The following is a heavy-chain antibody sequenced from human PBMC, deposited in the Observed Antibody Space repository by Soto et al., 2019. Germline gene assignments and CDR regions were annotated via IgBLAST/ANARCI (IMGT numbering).Heavy chain of an antibody. D-gene: IGHD7-27*01. Sequence: KFQDRVTISRDTSASTAYMELTSLRSEDTAVYYCARDTGDGPFDFWGQGTLVTVSS. V-gene: IGHV1-3*01. J-gene: IGHJ4*02. CDR3: ARDTGDGPFDF.